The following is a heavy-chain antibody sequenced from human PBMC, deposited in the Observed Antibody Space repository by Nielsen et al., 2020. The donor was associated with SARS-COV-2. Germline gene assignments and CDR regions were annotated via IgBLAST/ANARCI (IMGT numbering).Heavy chain of an antibody. J-gene: IGHJ4*02. Sequence: GESLKISCAASGFTFSSYSMNWVRQAPGKGLEWVSSISSSSSYIYYADSVKGRFTISRDNAKNSLYLQMNSLRAEDTAVYYCASGGGSHFDYWGQGTLVTVSS. CDR2: ISSSSSYI. D-gene: IGHD2-15*01. CDR3: ASGGGSHFDY. V-gene: IGHV3-21*01. CDR1: GFTFSSYS.